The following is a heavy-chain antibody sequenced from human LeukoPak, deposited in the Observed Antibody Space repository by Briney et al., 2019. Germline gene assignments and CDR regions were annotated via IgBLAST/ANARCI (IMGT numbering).Heavy chain of an antibody. Sequence: SVKVSCKASGGTFSSYAISWVRQAPGQGLEWMGRIIPIFGTANYAQKFQGTVTITADKSTSTAYMELSSLRSEDTAVYYCARGTYDFWSGYPLDYWGQGTLVTVSS. CDR1: GGTFSSYA. J-gene: IGHJ4*02. V-gene: IGHV1-69*06. CDR3: ARGTYDFWSGYPLDY. CDR2: IIPIFGTA. D-gene: IGHD3-3*01.